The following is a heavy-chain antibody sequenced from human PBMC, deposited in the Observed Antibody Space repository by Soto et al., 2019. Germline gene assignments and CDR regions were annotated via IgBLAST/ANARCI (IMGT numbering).Heavy chain of an antibody. CDR3: AGVPSSRIAARYDRSDP. CDR2: INPSGGST. CDR1: GYTFTSYY. D-gene: IGHD6-6*01. J-gene: IGHJ5*02. V-gene: IGHV1-46*03. Sequence: QVQLVQSGAEVKKPGASVKVSCKASGYTFTSYYMHWVRQAPEQGLEWMRIINPSGGSTSYAQKFQGRVTMSRDMSTDTVYMQLSSLRSEDTAVYYCAGVPSSRIAARYDRSDPWGQGTLVTVSS.